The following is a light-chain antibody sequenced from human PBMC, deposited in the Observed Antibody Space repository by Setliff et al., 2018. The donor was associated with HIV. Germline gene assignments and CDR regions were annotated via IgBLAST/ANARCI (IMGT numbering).Light chain of an antibody. CDR2: EVS. CDR1: NSDVGGYHY. V-gene: IGLV2-14*01. J-gene: IGLJ2*01. Sequence: ALTQPASVSGSPGQSITISCTGTNSDVGGYHYVSWYQQHPGKAPKLMIYEVSNRPSGVSNRFSGSKSGNTASLTISGLQAEDEADYYCSSYTTTTIVVFGGGTKVTVL. CDR3: SSYTTTTIVV.